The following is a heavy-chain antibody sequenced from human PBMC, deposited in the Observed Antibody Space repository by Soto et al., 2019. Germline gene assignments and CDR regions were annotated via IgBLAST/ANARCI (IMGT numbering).Heavy chain of an antibody. Sequence: SATLSLTGAVSVGSIISGGYSWSWIRHPPGKGLEWIGYIYHSGSTYYNPSLKIRVTISVDRSKSQFSLKLSSVTAADTAVYYCARGGSGSSPNNDAFDIWGQGTMVTVSS. CDR1: VGSIISGGYS. V-gene: IGHV4-30-2*01. D-gene: IGHD3-10*01. CDR3: ARGGSGSSPNNDAFDI. CDR2: IYHSGST. J-gene: IGHJ3*02.